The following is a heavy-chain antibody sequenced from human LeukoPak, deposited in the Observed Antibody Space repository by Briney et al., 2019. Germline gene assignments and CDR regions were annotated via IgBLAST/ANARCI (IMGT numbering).Heavy chain of an antibody. Sequence: GGSLRLSCAASGFTFSSYAMSWVRQAPGKGLEWVSAISGSGGSTYYADSVKGRFTISRDNSKNTLYLQMNSLRAGDTAVYYCAKHRSGYYYDVSYFDYWGQGTLVTVSS. CDR1: GFTFSSYA. J-gene: IGHJ4*02. V-gene: IGHV3-23*01. D-gene: IGHD3-22*01. CDR3: AKHRSGYYYDVSYFDY. CDR2: ISGSGGST.